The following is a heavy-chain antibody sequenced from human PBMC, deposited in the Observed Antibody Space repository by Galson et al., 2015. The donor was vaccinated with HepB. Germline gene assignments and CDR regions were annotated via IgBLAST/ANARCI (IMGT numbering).Heavy chain of an antibody. CDR2: ISSSGGSK. CDR1: GFTFRSYA. V-gene: IGHV3-23*01. CDR3: AHNIIGLAGICN. J-gene: IGHJ4*02. D-gene: IGHD6-19*01. Sequence: SLRLSCAASGFTFRSYAMSWVRQAPGKGLEWVSVISSSGGSKYYGDSVKGRFTISRDNSKNTLYLQMNSLGAEDTAAYYCAHNIIGLAGICNWGQGTLVTVSS.